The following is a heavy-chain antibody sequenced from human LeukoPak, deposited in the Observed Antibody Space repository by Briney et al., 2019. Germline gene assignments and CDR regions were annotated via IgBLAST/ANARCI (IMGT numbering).Heavy chain of an antibody. V-gene: IGHV4-59*01. CDR1: GGSISSYY. CDR2: IYYSGST. J-gene: IGHJ5*01. Sequence: SETLSLTCTVSGGSISSYYWSWIRQPPGKGLEWIGYIYYSGSTNYNPSLKSRVTISVDTSKNQFSLKLSSVTAADTAVYFCARDYPWFDSWGQGTLVTVSS. D-gene: IGHD3-16*02. CDR3: ARDYPWFDS.